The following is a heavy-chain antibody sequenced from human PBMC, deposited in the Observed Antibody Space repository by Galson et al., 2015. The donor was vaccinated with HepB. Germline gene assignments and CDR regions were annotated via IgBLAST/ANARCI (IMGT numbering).Heavy chain of an antibody. D-gene: IGHD6-13*01. CDR2: IIPILGIA. J-gene: IGHJ5*02. CDR1: GGSFINYT. Sequence: SVKVSCKASGGSFINYTISWVRQAPGQGLEWVGRIIPILGIANYAQRFQGRVTITADTSTSSAYMGLSSLRFEDTAVYYCARDRLATVRNWFDPWGQGTLVTVSS. CDR3: ARDRLATVRNWFDP. V-gene: IGHV1-69*04.